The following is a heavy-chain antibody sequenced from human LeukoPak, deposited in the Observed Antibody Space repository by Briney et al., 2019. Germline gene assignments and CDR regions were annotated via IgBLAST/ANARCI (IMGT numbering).Heavy chain of an antibody. D-gene: IGHD4-11*01. J-gene: IGHJ4*02. CDR3: ARGQGTVTTH. V-gene: IGHV4-34*01. Sequence: SETLSLTCAVSGGSFSGYYWTWIRQPPGKGLEWIGEINHSGSANYNPSLMSRVTISSDTSKNHFSLNLSSVTAADTAVYYCARGQGTVTTHWGQGTLVTVSS. CDR1: GGSFSGYY. CDR2: INHSGSA.